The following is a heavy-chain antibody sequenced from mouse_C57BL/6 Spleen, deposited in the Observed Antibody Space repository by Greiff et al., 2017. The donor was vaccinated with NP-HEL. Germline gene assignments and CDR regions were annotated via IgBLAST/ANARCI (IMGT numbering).Heavy chain of an antibody. J-gene: IGHJ3*01. V-gene: IGHV5-4*01. CDR3: ARDRSIDCSTSFAY. CDR1: GFTFSSYA. CDR2: ISDGGSYN. Sequence: DVHLVESGGGLVKPGGSLKLSCAASGFTFSSYAMSWVRQPPEKRLEWVATISDGGSYNSYPANVKGRFTISSDNAKNNLYLQMSHLKSEDTAMYYCARDRSIDCSTSFAYWGQGTLVTVSA. D-gene: IGHD2-5*01.